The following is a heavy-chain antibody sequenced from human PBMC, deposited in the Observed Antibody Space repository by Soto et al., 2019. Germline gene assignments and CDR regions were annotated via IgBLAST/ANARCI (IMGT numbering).Heavy chain of an antibody. D-gene: IGHD3-10*01. CDR2: INHSGSS. Sequence: QVQVQQWGAGLLKPSETLSLTCAVYGESFGVYYWSWIRQPPGKGLEWIGEINHSGSSNYNPSLKSRVTMSLDTSKNQFSLKVNSVTAADTAVYYFARGPMVRGIVWGQGTLVTVSS. V-gene: IGHV4-34*02. J-gene: IGHJ4*01. CDR3: ARGPMVRGIV. CDR1: GESFGVYY.